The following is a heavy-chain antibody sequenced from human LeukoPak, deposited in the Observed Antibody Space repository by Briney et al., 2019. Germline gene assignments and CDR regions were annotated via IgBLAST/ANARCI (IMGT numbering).Heavy chain of an antibody. CDR3: ASAYYYDSSGYPYYYYMDV. J-gene: IGHJ6*03. CDR1: GYSISSGYY. D-gene: IGHD3-22*01. V-gene: IGHV4-38-2*01. CDR2: IYHSGST. Sequence: SETLSLTCAVSGYSISSGYYWGWIRQPPGKGLEWIGSIYHSGSTYYNPSLKSRVTISVDTSMNQFSLKLSSVTAADTAVYYCASAYYYDSSGYPYYYYMDVWGKGTTVTVSS.